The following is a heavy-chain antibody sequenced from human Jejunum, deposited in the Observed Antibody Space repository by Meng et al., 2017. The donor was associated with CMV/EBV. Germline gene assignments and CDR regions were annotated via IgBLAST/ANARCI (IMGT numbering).Heavy chain of an antibody. CDR2: IYYTVTS. D-gene: IGHD2-2*01. J-gene: IGHJ4*02. Sequence: GDAVSSSSCPWRRQSPGKGLEWIGYIYYTVTSNYNPSLKSRATLSVDTSKNQISLRLTSVTAADTAVYYCARGRYCSSTSCFPFEHWGQGALVTVSS. CDR1: GDAVSSSS. V-gene: IGHV4-59*02. CDR3: ARGRYCSSTSCFPFEH.